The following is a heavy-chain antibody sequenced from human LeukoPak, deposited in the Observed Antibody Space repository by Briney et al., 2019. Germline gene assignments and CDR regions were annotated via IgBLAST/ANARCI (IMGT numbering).Heavy chain of an antibody. CDR3: ASSPGYSSSDDY. D-gene: IGHD6-6*01. CDR1: GFTFSSYA. J-gene: IGHJ4*02. V-gene: IGHV3-23*01. Sequence: GGSLRLSCAASGFTFSSYAMSWVRQAPGKGLEWVSAISGSGGSTYYADSVKGRFTISRDNSKNTLYPQMNSLRAEDTAVYYCASSPGYSSSDDYWGQGTLVTVSS. CDR2: ISGSGGST.